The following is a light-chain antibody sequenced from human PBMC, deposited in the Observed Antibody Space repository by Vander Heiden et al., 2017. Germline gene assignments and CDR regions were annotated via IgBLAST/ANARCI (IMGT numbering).Light chain of an antibody. CDR2: AAS. J-gene: IGKJ3*01. CDR1: QSISTY. CDR3: QQSYSTPFT. Sequence: DIQMTQSPSSLSASVGDRVTITCRASQSISTYVNWYQEKPGKAPKLLIDAASSLQGGVPSRFSGSGSGTDFTLIISSLQPEDFATYYCQQSYSTPFTFGPGTKVDI. V-gene: IGKV1-39*01.